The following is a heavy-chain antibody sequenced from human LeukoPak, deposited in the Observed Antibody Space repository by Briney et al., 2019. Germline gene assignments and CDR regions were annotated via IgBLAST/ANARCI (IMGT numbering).Heavy chain of an antibody. CDR1: GFTFSSYG. CDR2: ISGSGGST. V-gene: IGHV3-23*01. J-gene: IGHJ4*02. D-gene: IGHD5-24*01. Sequence: GGTLRLSCAASGFTFSSYGMSWVRQAPGKGLEWVSAISGSGGSTYYADSVKGRFTISRDNSKNTLYLQMNSLRAEDTAVYYCAKWGGRWLQSEYYFDYWGQGTLVTVSS. CDR3: AKWGGRWLQSEYYFDY.